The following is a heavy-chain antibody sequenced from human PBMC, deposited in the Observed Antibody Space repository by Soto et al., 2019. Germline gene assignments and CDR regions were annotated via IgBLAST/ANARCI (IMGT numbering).Heavy chain of an antibody. V-gene: IGHV3-30-3*01. J-gene: IGHJ4*02. CDR1: GFTFSSYA. CDR3: ARDIRYYDSSGYYYGGLFDY. Sequence: QVQLVESGGGVVQPGRSLRLSCAASGFTFSSYAMHWVRQAPGKGLEWVAVISDDGSNKYYADSVKGRFTISRDNSKNSLYLQMNSLRAEDTAVYYCARDIRYYDSSGYYYGGLFDYWGQGTLVTVSS. D-gene: IGHD3-22*01. CDR2: ISDDGSNK.